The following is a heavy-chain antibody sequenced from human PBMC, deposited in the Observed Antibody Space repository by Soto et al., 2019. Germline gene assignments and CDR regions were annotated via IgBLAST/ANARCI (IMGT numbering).Heavy chain of an antibody. J-gene: IGHJ6*03. CDR3: ARETAVGLSDLLTRSRVDYYYMAL. CDR1: GGTFSSYT. CDR2: IIPILGIA. V-gene: IGHV1-69*04. D-gene: IGHD3-9*01. Sequence: SVKVSCKASGGTFSSYTISWVRQAPGQGLEWMGRIIPILGIANYAQKFQGRVTITADKSTSTAYMELSSLRSEDTAVYYCARETAVGLSDLLTRSRVDYYYMALWGQGTTVTVS.